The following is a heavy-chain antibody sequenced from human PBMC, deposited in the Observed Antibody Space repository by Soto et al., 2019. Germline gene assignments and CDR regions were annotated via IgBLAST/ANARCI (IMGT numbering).Heavy chain of an antibody. D-gene: IGHD3-10*01. CDR3: ARSSGLGPGSHFDY. V-gene: IGHV3-23*01. CDR1: GFTFSRYA. J-gene: IGHJ4*02. Sequence: PWGSLRLSCAASGFTFSRYAMSWVCQAPGKGLEWVSAISGNGVPYIFYADSVKGRFTTSKDNARNLLFLQMDNLRADDTAGYYCARSSGLGPGSHFDYWGQGTLVTVS. CDR2: ISGNGVPYI.